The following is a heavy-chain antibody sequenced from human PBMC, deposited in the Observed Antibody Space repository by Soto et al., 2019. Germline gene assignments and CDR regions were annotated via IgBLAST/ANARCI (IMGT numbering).Heavy chain of an antibody. CDR3: ARGEIAGYYYYGMDV. D-gene: IGHD1-26*01. CDR1: GFTFSIYA. CDR2: ISCDGSNK. Sequence: GGALRLSCAASGFTFSIYAMHGVRHAPGKGLEWVAVISCDGSNKYYADSVKGRFTISRDNSKNTLYLQMNSLRAEDTAVYYCARGEIAGYYYYGMDVWGQATTVPVSS. V-gene: IGHV3-30-3*01. J-gene: IGHJ6*02.